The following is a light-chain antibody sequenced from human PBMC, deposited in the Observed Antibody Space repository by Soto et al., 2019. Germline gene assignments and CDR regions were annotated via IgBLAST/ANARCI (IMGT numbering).Light chain of an antibody. J-gene: IGLJ1*01. CDR3: CSYAGSYTFPWV. CDR2: DVS. CDR1: SSDVGGYNY. Sequence: QSALTQPRSVSGSPGQSVTISCTGTSSDVGGYNYVSWYQQHPGKAPKLMIYDVSKRPSGVPDRFSGSKSGNTASLTISGLQAEDEADYYGCSYAGSYTFPWVFGTGTQITVL. V-gene: IGLV2-11*01.